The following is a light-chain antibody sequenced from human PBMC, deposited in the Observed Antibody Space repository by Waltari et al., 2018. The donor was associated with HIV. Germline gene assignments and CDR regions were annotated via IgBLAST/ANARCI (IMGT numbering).Light chain of an antibody. CDR3: HQRSNWPIT. CDR1: QSVSSY. CDR2: GAS. J-gene: IGKJ5*01. Sequence: EIVLTQSPGTMTLSPGEKATLSSRARQSVSSYLAWYQQKPGQAPRLLIYGASSRATGIPARFSGSGSGTDFTLTISSLEPGDFGVYYCHQRSNWPITFGQGTRLEIK. V-gene: IGKV3-11*01.